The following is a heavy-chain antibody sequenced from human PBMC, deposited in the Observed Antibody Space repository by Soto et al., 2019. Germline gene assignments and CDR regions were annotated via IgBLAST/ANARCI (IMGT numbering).Heavy chain of an antibody. Sequence: GGSLRLSCAASGFTFSSYSMNWVRQAPGKGLEWVSYISSSSSTIYYADSVKGRFTISRDNAKNSLYLQMNSLRDEDTAVYYCARDPMYYYDSSGYDSPRVIWGQGTLVTVSS. CDR2: ISSSSSTI. V-gene: IGHV3-48*02. CDR1: GFTFSSYS. D-gene: IGHD3-22*01. J-gene: IGHJ4*02. CDR3: ARDPMYYYDSSGYDSPRVI.